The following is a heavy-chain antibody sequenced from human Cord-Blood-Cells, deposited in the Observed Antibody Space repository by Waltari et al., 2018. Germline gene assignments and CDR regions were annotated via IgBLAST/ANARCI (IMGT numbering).Heavy chain of an antibody. Sequence: QVQLQQWGAGLLKPSETLSLTCAVYGGSFSGYYWSWIRQPPGKGLEWIGEINHSGSITYNPSRKSRVTISVDTSKNQFSLKLSSVTAADTAVYYCACLASTMITTYWGQGTLVTVSS. V-gene: IGHV4-34*01. CDR1: GGSFSGYY. D-gene: IGHD3-22*01. J-gene: IGHJ4*02. CDR2: INHSGSI. CDR3: ACLASTMITTY.